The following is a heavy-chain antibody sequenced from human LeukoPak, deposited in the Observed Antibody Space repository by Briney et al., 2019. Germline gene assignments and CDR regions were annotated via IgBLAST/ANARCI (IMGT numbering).Heavy chain of an antibody. CDR3: ARVTAAGHIPFEY. Sequence: ASVKVSCKASGYSYTSYGISWVRQAPGQGLEWMGWISAYNGNTNYAQKVQGRVTMTTDTSTSTAYMELRSLRSDDTAVYYCARVTAAGHIPFEYWGQGTLVTVSS. J-gene: IGHJ4*02. CDR2: ISAYNGNT. CDR1: GYSYTSYG. V-gene: IGHV1-18*04. D-gene: IGHD6-19*01.